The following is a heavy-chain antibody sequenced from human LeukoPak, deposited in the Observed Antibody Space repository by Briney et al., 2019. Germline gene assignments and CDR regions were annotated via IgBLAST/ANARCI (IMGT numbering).Heavy chain of an antibody. Sequence: SETLSLTCTVSGGSISSYYWSWIRQPPGKGLEWIGYIYYSGSTYYNPSLKSRVTISVDTSKNQFSLKLSSVTAADTAVYYCARRPRYYDTLYYFDYWGQGTLVTVSS. CDR1: GGSISSYY. D-gene: IGHD3-22*01. CDR2: IYYSGST. CDR3: ARRPRYYDTLYYFDY. J-gene: IGHJ4*02. V-gene: IGHV4-59*04.